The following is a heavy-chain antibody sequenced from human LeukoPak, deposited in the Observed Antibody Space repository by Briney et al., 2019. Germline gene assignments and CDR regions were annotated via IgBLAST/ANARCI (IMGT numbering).Heavy chain of an antibody. D-gene: IGHD3-3*02. CDR2: IKQDGSEK. V-gene: IGHV3-7*01. CDR3: TRDTLAFKLVSNWFDS. Sequence: PGGSLRLSCAASGFTFSSYWMSWVRQAPGKGLEWVANIKQDGSEKYYVDSVKGRFTISRDNAKNSLYLQMNSLRAEDTAVYYCTRDTLAFKLVSNWFDSWGQGTLVTVSS. CDR1: GFTFSSYW. J-gene: IGHJ5*01.